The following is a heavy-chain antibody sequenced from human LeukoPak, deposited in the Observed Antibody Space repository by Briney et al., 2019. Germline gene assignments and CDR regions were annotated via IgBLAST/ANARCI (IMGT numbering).Heavy chain of an antibody. D-gene: IGHD2-2*01. V-gene: IGHV3-21*01. CDR1: GFTFSGYS. Sequence: GGAPRLSFAAPGFTFSGYSMNWGRPAPGKGLGWVSPISSSSDYIFYADSVQGRFTISRDNAVNSLFLQMNSLRAEDTAVYYCASRYCTSTNCYAFDIWGQGTMVTVSS. CDR2: ISSSSDYI. J-gene: IGHJ3*02. CDR3: ASRYCTSTNCYAFDI.